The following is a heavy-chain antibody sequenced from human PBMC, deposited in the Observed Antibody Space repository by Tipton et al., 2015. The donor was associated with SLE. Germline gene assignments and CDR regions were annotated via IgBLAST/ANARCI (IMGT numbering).Heavy chain of an antibody. Sequence: TLSLTCTVSGGSISTTTYFWNWIRQPAGRGLEWIGYISYNGGTNYNPSLKSRVTMSVDTAKNQFSLSLTSVTAADTAVYYCARGMVTWRGAILGVDVWGQGTTVNVSS. CDR3: ARGMVTWRGAILGVDV. J-gene: IGHJ6*02. CDR2: ISYNGGT. D-gene: IGHD2-21*02. V-gene: IGHV4-61*09. CDR1: GGSISTTTYF.